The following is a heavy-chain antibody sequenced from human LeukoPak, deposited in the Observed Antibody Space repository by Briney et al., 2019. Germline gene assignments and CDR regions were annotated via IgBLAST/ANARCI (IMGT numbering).Heavy chain of an antibody. CDR1: GFTFSSYA. CDR3: ARVYSGISPTLLY. CDR2: ISNDGSDK. Sequence: PGGSLRLSCAASGFTFSSYAIRWVRQAPGKGLEWVAVISNDGSDKYYADSVKGRFTISRDNSKNTLFLQMSSLRAEDTAVYYCARVYSGISPTLLYWGQGALVTVSS. V-gene: IGHV3-30-3*01. J-gene: IGHJ4*02. D-gene: IGHD5-12*01.